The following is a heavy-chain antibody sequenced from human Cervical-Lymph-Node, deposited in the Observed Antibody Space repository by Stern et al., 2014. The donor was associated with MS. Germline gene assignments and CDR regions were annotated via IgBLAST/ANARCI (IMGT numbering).Heavy chain of an antibody. V-gene: IGHV4-61*02. Sequence: QVQLQESGPGLVKPSQTLSLTCTVSGGSISSGSYYWSWIRQPAGKGLEWIGRIYTSGSPNYNPSLKSRVTISVETSKNQFSLKRSSVTAADTAVYYCASLGYGDYVNYWGQGTLVTVSS. CDR1: GGSISSGSYY. J-gene: IGHJ4*02. D-gene: IGHD4-17*01. CDR3: ASLGYGDYVNY. CDR2: IYTSGSP.